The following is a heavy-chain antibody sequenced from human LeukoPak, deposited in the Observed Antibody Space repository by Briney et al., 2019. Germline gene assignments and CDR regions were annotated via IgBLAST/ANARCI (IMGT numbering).Heavy chain of an antibody. CDR3: ARDDKYYYDNSGRTDY. J-gene: IGHJ4*02. CDR1: GYTFTSYG. D-gene: IGHD3-22*01. Sequence: ASVKVSCKSSGYTFTSYGISWVRQAPGQGLEWMGWISAYNGNTNYAQKLQGRGTMTTDTSTSTAYMEPRSLRSDDTAVYYCARDDKYYYDNSGRTDYWGQGTLVTVSS. CDR2: ISAYNGNT. V-gene: IGHV1-18*01.